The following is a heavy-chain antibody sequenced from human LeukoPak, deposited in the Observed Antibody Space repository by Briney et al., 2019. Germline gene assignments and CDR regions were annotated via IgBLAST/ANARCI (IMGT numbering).Heavy chain of an antibody. D-gene: IGHD5-24*01. CDR3: ARLRHNYHDGIDV. CDR1: GYRFTKYW. J-gene: IGHJ3*01. V-gene: IGHV5-51*01. Sequence: GESLQISCETSGYRFTKYWIGWVRQTPGKGLEWMGIIYAGDSDTRYSPSFQGQVTISADRSINTVYLQWSSLKASDTAMYYCARLRHNYHDGIDVWGQGTMVTASS. CDR2: IYAGDSDT.